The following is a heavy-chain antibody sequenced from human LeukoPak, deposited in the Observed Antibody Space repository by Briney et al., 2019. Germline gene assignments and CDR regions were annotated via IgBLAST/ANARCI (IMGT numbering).Heavy chain of an antibody. CDR2: INWNGGSN. J-gene: IGHJ6*03. CDR3: ARALRLGDYYYMDV. CDR1: GFTFDDYG. D-gene: IGHD3-16*01. V-gene: IGHV3-20*04. Sequence: GGSLRLSCAASGFTFDDYGMSWGRQAPGKGLEWVSGINWNGGSNGYADSVKGRFTISRDNAKNSLYLQINSLRAEDTALCSCARALRLGDYYYMDVWGKGTTVTVSS.